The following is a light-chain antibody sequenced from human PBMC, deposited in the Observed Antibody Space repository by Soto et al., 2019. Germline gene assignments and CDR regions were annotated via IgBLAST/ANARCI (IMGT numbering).Light chain of an antibody. J-gene: IGKJ1*01. Sequence: DIQVTQSPSALSASVGDRVTITCRASQSVDNWLAWYQRRPGKAPKLLIYMASTLEVGVPSRFSGSASGTEFTLTISSLQPDDSATYYCQQYKTYSPTFGQGP. CDR2: MAS. CDR1: QSVDNW. CDR3: QQYKTYSPT. V-gene: IGKV1-5*03.